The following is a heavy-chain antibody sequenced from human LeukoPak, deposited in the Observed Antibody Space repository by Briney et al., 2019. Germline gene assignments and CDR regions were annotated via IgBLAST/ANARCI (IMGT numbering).Heavy chain of an antibody. Sequence: PGGSVRLFCGACGFTVSSNYMSLVRQAPGKGLEGVSVIYSGGSTYYADSVKGRFTISRDNPKNTLYLQMNGLKAEDTAVYYCARGPSRYSGSHNYWGQGTLVTVSS. V-gene: IGHV3-66*01. CDR1: GFTVSSNY. J-gene: IGHJ4*02. CDR2: IYSGGST. D-gene: IGHD1-26*01. CDR3: ARGPSRYSGSHNY.